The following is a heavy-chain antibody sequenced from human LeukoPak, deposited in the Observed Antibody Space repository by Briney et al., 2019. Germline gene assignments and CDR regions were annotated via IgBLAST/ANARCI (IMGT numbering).Heavy chain of an antibody. J-gene: IGHJ4*02. CDR3: ARGDYYTAPFDY. CDR1: GGSISSYS. CDR2: IHYSGNT. V-gene: IGHV4-59*01. D-gene: IGHD3-10*01. Sequence: PSETLSLTCTVSGGSISSYSWSWIRQPPGKGLEWLGYIHYSGNTNHNPSLKSRATISVDTSKNQFSLKLSSVTAADTAVYYCARGDYYTAPFDYWGQGTLVTVPS.